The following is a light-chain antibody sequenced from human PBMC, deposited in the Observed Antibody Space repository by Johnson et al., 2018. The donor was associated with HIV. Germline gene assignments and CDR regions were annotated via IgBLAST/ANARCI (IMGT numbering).Light chain of an antibody. CDR1: SSNIGNNY. CDR3: VTWDSGLIGGLYL. V-gene: IGLV1-51*02. Sequence: QSVLTQPPSVSAAPGQKVTISCSGSSSNIGNNYVSWYQQLPGTAPKLLIYENNKRPSGIPDRFSGSKSGTSATLGITGLQTGDEAAYYCVTWDSGLIGGLYLFGPGTKATFL. CDR2: ENN. J-gene: IGLJ1*01.